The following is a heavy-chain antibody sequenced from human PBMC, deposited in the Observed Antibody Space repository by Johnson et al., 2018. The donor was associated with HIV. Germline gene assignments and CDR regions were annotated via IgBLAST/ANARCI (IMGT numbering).Heavy chain of an antibody. V-gene: IGHV3-30*02. Sequence: QVQLVESGGGVVQPGGSLRLSCAASGFTFSSYGMNWVRQAPGKGLEWVAFIRYDGSNKYYADSVKGRFTISRENSKNTLYLQMNSLRAEDTAVYYCAKLLAYCGGDCYWRGHDAFDIWGQGTMVTVSS. J-gene: IGHJ3*02. CDR1: GFTFSSYG. CDR3: AKLLAYCGGDCYWRGHDAFDI. D-gene: IGHD2-21*02. CDR2: IRYDGSNK.